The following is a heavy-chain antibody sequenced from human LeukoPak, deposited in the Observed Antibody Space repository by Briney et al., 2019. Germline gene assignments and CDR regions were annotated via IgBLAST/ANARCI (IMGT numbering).Heavy chain of an antibody. J-gene: IGHJ4*02. Sequence: GGSLRLSCAASGFTFNKYAMSWVRQAPGEGLEWVSSLSGSGGNTYYADSVKGRFTISRDNSKNTVYLQMNSLRAGDTAVYFCAKDPYGTRYFDYWGQGTLVTVSS. D-gene: IGHD2-2*01. CDR2: LSGSGGNT. CDR1: GFTFNKYA. CDR3: AKDPYGTRYFDY. V-gene: IGHV3-23*01.